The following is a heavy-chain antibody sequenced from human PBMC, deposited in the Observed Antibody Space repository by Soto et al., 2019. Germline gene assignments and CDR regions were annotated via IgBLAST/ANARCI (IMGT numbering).Heavy chain of an antibody. V-gene: IGHV4-31*03. Sequence: QVQLQESGPGLVKPSQTLSLTCTVSGGSISSGGYYWSWIRQHPGKGLEWIGYIYYSGSSYYNPSLKSRGTISVDTSKNQFSLKLSSVTAADTAVYYCARGPGLEKGWFDPWGQGTLVTVSS. CDR2: IYYSGSS. CDR1: GGSISSGGYY. CDR3: ARGPGLEKGWFDP. D-gene: IGHD1-1*01. J-gene: IGHJ5*02.